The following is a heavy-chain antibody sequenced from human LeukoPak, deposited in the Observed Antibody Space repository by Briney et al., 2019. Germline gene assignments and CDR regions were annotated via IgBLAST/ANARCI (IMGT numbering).Heavy chain of an antibody. CDR1: GFTFSSYG. J-gene: IGHJ4*02. V-gene: IGHV3-30*18. Sequence: GGSLRLSCAASGFTFSSYGMHWVRQAPGKGLEWVAVISYDGSNKYYADSVKGRFTISRDNSKNTLYLQMNSLRAEDTAVYYCAKEFYDILTGYPDYWGQGTLVTVSS. D-gene: IGHD3-9*01. CDR2: ISYDGSNK. CDR3: AKEFYDILTGYPDY.